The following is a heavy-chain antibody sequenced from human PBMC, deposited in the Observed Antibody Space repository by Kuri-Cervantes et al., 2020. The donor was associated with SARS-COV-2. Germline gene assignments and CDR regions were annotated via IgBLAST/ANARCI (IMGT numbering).Heavy chain of an antibody. J-gene: IGHJ6*03. CDR2: INHSGST. CDR1: GGSFSGYY. Sequence: GSLRLSCAVYGGSFSGYYWSWIRQPPGKGLEWIGEINHSGSTNYNPSLKSRVTISVDTSKNQFSLKVSSVTAADTAVYYCARGRYSSYYYYYMDVWGKGTTVTVSS. D-gene: IGHD6-19*01. CDR3: ARGRYSSYYYYYMDV. V-gene: IGHV4-34*01.